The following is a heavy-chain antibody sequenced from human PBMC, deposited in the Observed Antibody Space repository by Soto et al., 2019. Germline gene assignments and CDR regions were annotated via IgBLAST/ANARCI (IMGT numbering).Heavy chain of an antibody. V-gene: IGHV1-69*01. J-gene: IGHJ6*02. D-gene: IGHD4-4*01. CDR2: ITPIFGTT. Sequence: QVQLVQSGAEVKKPGSSVKVSCKASGGTFSNYAISWVRQAPGQGLEWMGGITPIFGTTTYAQRLQGRVTITADESSTTAHMELSSLRSEDTAVYYCASVITVTPVGYYGMDVWGQGTTVTVSS. CDR1: GGTFSNYA. CDR3: ASVITVTPVGYYGMDV.